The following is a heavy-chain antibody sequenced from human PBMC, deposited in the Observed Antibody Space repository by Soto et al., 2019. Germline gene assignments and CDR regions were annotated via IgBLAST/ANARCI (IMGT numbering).Heavy chain of an antibody. V-gene: IGHV1-24*01. CDR3: ATAAGLYCGGDCYQRNDAFDI. CDR2: FDPEDGET. D-gene: IGHD2-21*02. J-gene: IGHJ3*02. Sequence: ASVKVSCKVSGYTLTEVSMHWVRQAPGKGLEWMGGFDPEDGETIYAQKFQGRVTMTEDTSTDTAYMELSSLRSEDTAVYYSATAAGLYCGGDCYQRNDAFDIWGQ. CDR1: GYTLTEVS.